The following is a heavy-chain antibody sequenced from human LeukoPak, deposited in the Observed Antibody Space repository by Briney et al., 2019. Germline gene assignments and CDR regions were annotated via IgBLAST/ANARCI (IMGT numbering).Heavy chain of an antibody. Sequence: PGGSLRLSCTASGFIFSSHAMHWVRQAPGKGLEWVSITWYSGNDEYYADPVKGRCTISRDNSRNTLYLQMNSLRPEDTAVYYCAKDMSDSSGYIDYWGQGTLVTVSS. CDR2: TWYSGNDE. D-gene: IGHD3-22*01. V-gene: IGHV3-30*02. J-gene: IGHJ4*02. CDR3: AKDMSDSSGYIDY. CDR1: GFIFSSHA.